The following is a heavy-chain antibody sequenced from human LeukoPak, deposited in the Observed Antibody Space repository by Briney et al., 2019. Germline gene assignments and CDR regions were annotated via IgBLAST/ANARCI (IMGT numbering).Heavy chain of an antibody. J-gene: IGHJ4*02. CDR1: GFSFSDYF. CDR3: ARVGVITAAGTYDY. Sequence: GGSLRLSCVASGFSFSDYFMTWIRQAPGNGLQWIAHMRGSGDTVSYADSVRGRLTISRDNVKNSLYLQMNGLRVEDTAVCYCARVGVITAAGTYDYWGQGALVTVSS. CDR2: MRGSGDTV. D-gene: IGHD6-13*01. V-gene: IGHV3-11*01.